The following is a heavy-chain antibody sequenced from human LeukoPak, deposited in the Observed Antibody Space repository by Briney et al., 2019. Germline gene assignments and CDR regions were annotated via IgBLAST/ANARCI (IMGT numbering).Heavy chain of an antibody. CDR3: ARDTESPPYYDFWSGYYD. D-gene: IGHD3-3*01. V-gene: IGHV1-69*13. CDR2: IIPIFGTA. Sequence: ASVKVSCKASGGTFSSYAISWVRQAPGQGLEWMGGIIPIFGTANYAQKFQGRVTITADESTSTAYMELSSLRSEDTAVYYCARDTESPPYYDFWSGYYDWGQGTLVTVSS. CDR1: GGTFSSYA. J-gene: IGHJ4*02.